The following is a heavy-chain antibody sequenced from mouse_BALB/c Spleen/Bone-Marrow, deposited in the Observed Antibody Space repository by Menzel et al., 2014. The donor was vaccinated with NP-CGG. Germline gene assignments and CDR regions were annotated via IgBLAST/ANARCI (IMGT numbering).Heavy chain of an antibody. V-gene: IGHV14-3*02. CDR2: IDPANGNA. D-gene: IGHD2-14*01. J-gene: IGHJ2*01. CDR1: GFNIKDTY. Sequence: VHVKQSGAELVKPGASVKLSCTASGFNIKDTYIHWVKQRPEQGLEWIGRIDPANGNAKYDPKFQGKATITADTSSNTAYLQLSSLTSEDTAVYYCARYRLGTYFDSWGQGTTLTVSS. CDR3: ARYRLGTYFDS.